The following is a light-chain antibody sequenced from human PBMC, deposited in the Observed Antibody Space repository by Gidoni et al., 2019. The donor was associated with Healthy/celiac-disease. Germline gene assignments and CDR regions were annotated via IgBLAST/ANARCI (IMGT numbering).Light chain of an antibody. J-gene: IGKJ4*01. CDR1: QDISNY. CDR3: QQYDNLLT. V-gene: IGKV1-33*01. Sequence: DIQMTQSPSSLSASVGDRVTITCQASQDISNYLNLYQQKPGKAPKLLIYDASNLETGVPSRFSGSGSGTDLTFTSSSLQPEDIATYYCQQYDNLLTFGGGTKVEIK. CDR2: DAS.